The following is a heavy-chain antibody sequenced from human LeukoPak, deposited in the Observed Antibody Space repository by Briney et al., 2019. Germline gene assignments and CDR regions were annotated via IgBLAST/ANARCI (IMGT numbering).Heavy chain of an antibody. D-gene: IGHD3-10*01. CDR2: ISAYNGNT. V-gene: IGHV1-18*01. CDR3: ARDSYTMVRGVIKSDY. CDR1: GYTFTSYG. J-gene: IGHJ4*02. Sequence: ASVKVSCKASGYTFTSYGISWVRQAPGQGLEWMGWISAYNGNTNYAQKLQGRATMTTDTSTSTAYMELRSLRSDDTAVYYCARDSYTMVRGVIKSDYWGQGTLVTVSS.